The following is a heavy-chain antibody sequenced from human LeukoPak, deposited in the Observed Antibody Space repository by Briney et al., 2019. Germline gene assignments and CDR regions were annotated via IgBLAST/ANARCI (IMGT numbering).Heavy chain of an antibody. CDR2: INHSGST. J-gene: IGHJ4*02. D-gene: IGHD6-13*01. CDR1: GGSFSGYY. Sequence: PSETLSLTCAVYGGSFSGYYWSWIRQPPGKGLEWIGEINHSGSTNYNLSLKSRVTISVDTSKNQFSLKLSSVTAADTAVYYCASSSSWYRVYYFDYWGQGTLVTVSS. V-gene: IGHV4-34*01. CDR3: ASSSSWYRVYYFDY.